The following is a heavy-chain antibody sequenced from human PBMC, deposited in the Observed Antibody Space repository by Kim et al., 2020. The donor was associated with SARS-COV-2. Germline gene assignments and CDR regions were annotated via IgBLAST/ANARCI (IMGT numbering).Heavy chain of an antibody. CDR2: IYDDGTDT. CDR3: AAMYGSGMRRDFDC. V-gene: IGHV3-74*01. D-gene: IGHD3-10*01. CDR1: GFTFSNYW. J-gene: IGHJ4*02. Sequence: GGSLRLSCAASGFTFSNYWMHWVRQAPGKGLVWVSRIYDDGTDTAYADSVKGRFTISRDNAKNTLFLQMNNLRAEDTAVYYCAAMYGSGMRRDFDCWGQGTLVTVSS.